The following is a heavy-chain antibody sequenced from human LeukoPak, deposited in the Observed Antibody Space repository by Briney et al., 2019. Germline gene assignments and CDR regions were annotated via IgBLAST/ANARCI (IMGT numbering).Heavy chain of an antibody. CDR3: AREDDGYGDSRRAFDI. Sequence: GASVKVSCKASGYTFTSYAMHWVRQAPGQRLEWMGWINAGNGNTKYSQKFQGRVTITRDTSASTAYMELSSLRSEDTAVYYCAREDDGYGDSRRAFDIWGQGTMVTVSS. CDR1: GYTFTSYA. V-gene: IGHV1-3*01. CDR2: INAGNGNT. J-gene: IGHJ3*02. D-gene: IGHD4-17*01.